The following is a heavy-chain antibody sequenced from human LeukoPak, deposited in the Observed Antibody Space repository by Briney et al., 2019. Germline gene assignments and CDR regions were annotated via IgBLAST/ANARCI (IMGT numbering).Heavy chain of an antibody. CDR2: IFHSGST. J-gene: IGHJ5*02. D-gene: IGHD1-26*01. V-gene: IGHV4-39*01. CDR3: ARPWGVGAPFDP. CDR1: NGSITTNSYY. Sequence: SETLSLTCTVSNGSITTNSYYWGWIRQPPGKGLEWIVTIFHSGSTYYNPSLKSRVTITVDTSKNQFSLNLNSVTSADTAVYYCARPWGVGAPFDPWGPGTLVTVSS.